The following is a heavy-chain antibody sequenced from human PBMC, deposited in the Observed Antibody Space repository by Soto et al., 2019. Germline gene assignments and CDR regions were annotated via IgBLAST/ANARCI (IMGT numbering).Heavy chain of an antibody. V-gene: IGHV4-39*01. D-gene: IGHD1-20*01. J-gene: IGHJ4*02. Sequence: KPSETLSLTCTVPSGSISVTNVFWGWVRQPPGKGLEWIGNVDYSGTAYFSPSLATRVTFHVDTSKNQFSLTLYSVTAADTAVYYCARITGRHLDYWGQGILVTVSS. CDR2: VDYSGTA. CDR1: SGSISVTNVF. CDR3: ARITGRHLDY.